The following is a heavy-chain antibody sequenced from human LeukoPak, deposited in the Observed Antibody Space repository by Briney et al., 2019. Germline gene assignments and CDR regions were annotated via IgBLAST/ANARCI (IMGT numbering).Heavy chain of an antibody. V-gene: IGHV3-30-3*01. CDR1: GFSFSSYA. J-gene: IGHJ4*02. CDR2: ISYDGSNK. CDR3: ARNLL. Sequence: GRSLRLSCAASGFSFSSYAMHCVRQAPGEGLEWGAVISYDGSNKYYADSVKGRFTISRDNSKNTLYLQMNSLRAEDRAVYYCARNLLWGQGTLVTVSS.